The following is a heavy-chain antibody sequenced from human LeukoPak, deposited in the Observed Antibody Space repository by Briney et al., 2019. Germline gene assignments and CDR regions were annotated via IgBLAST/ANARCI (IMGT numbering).Heavy chain of an antibody. CDR3: ARLQLRHCSRTSCANEFDY. D-gene: IGHD2-2*01. CDR2: IYYSGSI. CDR1: GGSISSYY. V-gene: IGHV4-59*01. Sequence: SETLSLTCTVSGGSISSYYWSWIRQPPRKGLEWIGYIYYSGSINYNPSLKSRVIISVDKSKNQFSLKLTSVTAADTAVYYCARLQLRHCSRTSCANEFDYWGRGTLVTVSS. J-gene: IGHJ4*02.